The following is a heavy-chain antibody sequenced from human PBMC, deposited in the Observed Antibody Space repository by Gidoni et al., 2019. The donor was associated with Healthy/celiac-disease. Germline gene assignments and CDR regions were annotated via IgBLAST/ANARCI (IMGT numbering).Heavy chain of an antibody. CDR3: AKDPGGIAVAGTSGYFDY. CDR1: GFTFDDYT. Sequence: EVQLVESGGVVVQPGGSLRLSCAASGFTFDDYTMHWVRQAPGKGLEWVSLISWDGGSTYYADSVKGRFTISRDNSKNSLYLQMNSLRTEDTALYYCAKDPGGIAVAGTSGYFDYWGQGTLVTVSS. V-gene: IGHV3-43*01. CDR2: ISWDGGST. D-gene: IGHD6-19*01. J-gene: IGHJ4*02.